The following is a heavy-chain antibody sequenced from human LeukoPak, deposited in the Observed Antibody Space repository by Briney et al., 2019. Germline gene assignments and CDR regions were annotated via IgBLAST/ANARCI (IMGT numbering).Heavy chain of an antibody. CDR2: ISGSGGST. D-gene: IGHD3-22*01. J-gene: IGHJ4*02. Sequence: GGSLRLSCAASGFTFSSYAMSWVRQAPGKGLEWVSAISGSGGSTYYADSVKGRFTISRDNSKNTLYLQMNSLRAEDTAVYYCAKRRDYSSGFFSDFDYWGQGTLVTVSS. V-gene: IGHV3-23*01. CDR1: GFTFSSYA. CDR3: AKRRDYSSGFFSDFDY.